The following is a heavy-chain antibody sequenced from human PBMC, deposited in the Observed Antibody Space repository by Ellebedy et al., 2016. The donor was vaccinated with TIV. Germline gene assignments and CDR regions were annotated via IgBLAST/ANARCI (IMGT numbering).Heavy chain of an antibody. V-gene: IGHV4-34*01. CDR1: GGSFSGYY. CDR3: ASGGRGGRSTSCYFDY. J-gene: IGHJ4*02. CDR2: INHSGST. D-gene: IGHD2-2*01. Sequence: SETLSLXXAVYGGSFSGYYWSWIRQPPGKGLEWIGEINHSGSTNYNPSLKSRVTISVDTSKNQFSLKLSSVTAADTAVYYCASGGRGGRSTSCYFDYWGQGTLVTVSS.